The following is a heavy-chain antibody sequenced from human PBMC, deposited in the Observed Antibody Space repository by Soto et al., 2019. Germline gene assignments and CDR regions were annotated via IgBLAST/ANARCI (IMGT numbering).Heavy chain of an antibody. J-gene: IGHJ6*02. Sequence: GGTLRLSCAASGFTFSSYSMLWGRQAPGEGLLWVAGIWYDGSNKYYADSVKGRFTISRDNSKNTLYLQLSSLRAEDTAVYYCARDRYSSSWYGGWPNCYDGMDVWGQGTMVTVSS. D-gene: IGHD6-13*01. CDR1: GFTFSSYS. V-gene: IGHV3-33*08. CDR3: ARDRYSSSWYGGWPNCYDGMDV. CDR2: IWYDGSNK.